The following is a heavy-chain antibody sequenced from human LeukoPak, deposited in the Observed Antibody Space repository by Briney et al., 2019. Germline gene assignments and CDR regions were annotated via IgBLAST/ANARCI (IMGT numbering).Heavy chain of an antibody. CDR3: ARGAVAGSSLFDY. CDR2: INAGNGNT. CDR1: GYTFTSYA. Sequence: ASVKVSCKASGYTFTSYAMHSVRQAPGHRLEWMGWINAGNGNTKYSQEFQGRVTITRDTSASTAYIELSSLRSEDMAVYYCARGAVAGSSLFDYWGQGTLVTVSS. J-gene: IGHJ4*02. V-gene: IGHV1-3*03. D-gene: IGHD6-19*01.